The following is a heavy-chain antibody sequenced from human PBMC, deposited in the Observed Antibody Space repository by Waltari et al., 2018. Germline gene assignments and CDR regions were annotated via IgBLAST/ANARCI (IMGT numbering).Heavy chain of an antibody. J-gene: IGHJ4*02. Sequence: EVQLVESGGGLVKPGGSLRLSCAASGFTFSSYSMNWVRQAPGQGLEWVSSISSSSSYIYYADSVKGRFTISRDNAKNSLYLQMNSLRAEDTAVYYCAREYDILTGYSYNYFDYWGQGTLVTVSS. CDR3: AREYDILTGYSYNYFDY. CDR1: GFTFSSYS. D-gene: IGHD3-9*01. V-gene: IGHV3-21*01. CDR2: ISSSSSYI.